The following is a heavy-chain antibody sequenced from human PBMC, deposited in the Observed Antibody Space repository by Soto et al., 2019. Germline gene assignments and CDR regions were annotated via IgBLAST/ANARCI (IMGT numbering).Heavy chain of an antibody. D-gene: IGHD6-13*01. CDR3: ANDQRGSSCFDY. Sequence: EVQLLESGGGLVQPGGSLRLSCAASGFTFSSYAMSWVRQAPGKGLEWVSAISGSGGSTYYADSVKGRFTISGDNSKNTLYLQMNSMRAEDTAVYFCANDQRGSSCFDYWGEGTLVTVSS. CDR1: GFTFSSYA. J-gene: IGHJ4*02. CDR2: ISGSGGST. V-gene: IGHV3-23*01.